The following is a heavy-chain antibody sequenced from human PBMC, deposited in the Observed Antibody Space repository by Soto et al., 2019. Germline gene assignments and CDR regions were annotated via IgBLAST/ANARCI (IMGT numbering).Heavy chain of an antibody. Sequence: QVQLQESGPGLVKPSETLSLTCTVSSGSISPYYWTWIRQPPGKGLEWIGYIYYSGSTNYNPSLHTRVTXXVXPXXKQFPLKLSSVTAADTAIYYCARVFHVVYYYLMDVWGQGTTVTVSS. J-gene: IGHJ6*02. V-gene: IGHV4-59*01. D-gene: IGHD2-8*02. CDR2: IYYSGST. CDR1: SGSISPYY. CDR3: ARVFHVVYYYLMDV.